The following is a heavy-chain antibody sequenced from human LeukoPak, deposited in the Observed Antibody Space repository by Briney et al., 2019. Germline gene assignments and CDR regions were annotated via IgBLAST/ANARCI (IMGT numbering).Heavy chain of an antibody. Sequence: KPSETLSLTCTVSGGSISSSSYHWGWIRQPRGKGLEWIGSIYSGENTYHNPSLKSRVTISVDTSRNQFSLKLSSVTAADTAVYYRARHRSGGYYYGVLDYWGQGTLVTVSS. CDR1: GGSISSSSYH. D-gene: IGHD5-18*01. J-gene: IGHJ4*02. V-gene: IGHV4-39*01. CDR2: IYSGENT. CDR3: ARHRSGGYYYGVLDY.